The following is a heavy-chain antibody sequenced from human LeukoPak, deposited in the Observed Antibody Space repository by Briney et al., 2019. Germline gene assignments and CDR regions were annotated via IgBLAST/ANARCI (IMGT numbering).Heavy chain of an antibody. V-gene: IGHV1-69*13. CDR2: IIPIFGTA. J-gene: IGHJ4*02. CDR1: GYTFSSYD. D-gene: IGHD2-2*01. CDR3: TTAYCSSTSCYLDY. Sequence: SVKVSCKASGYTFSSYDINWVRQAPGQGLEWMGGIIPIFGTANYAQKFQGRVTITADESTSTAYMELSSLRSEDTAVYYCTTAYCSSTSCYLDYWGQGTLVTVSS.